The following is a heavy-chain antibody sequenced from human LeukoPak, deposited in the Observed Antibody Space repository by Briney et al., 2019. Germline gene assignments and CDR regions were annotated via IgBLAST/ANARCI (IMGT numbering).Heavy chain of an antibody. V-gene: IGHV4-4*07. CDR1: GGSISGYY. J-gene: IGHJ2*01. CDR2: VYSSGST. CDR3: ARSAITMVRGLIIRGWYFDL. D-gene: IGHD3-10*01. Sequence: SETLSLTCTVSGGSISGYYWSWIRQPAGKGLEWIVRVYSSGSTNYNPSLKSRVTMSVDTSKNQFSLKLSSVTAADTAMYYCARSAITMVRGLIIRGWYFDLWGRGTLVTVSS.